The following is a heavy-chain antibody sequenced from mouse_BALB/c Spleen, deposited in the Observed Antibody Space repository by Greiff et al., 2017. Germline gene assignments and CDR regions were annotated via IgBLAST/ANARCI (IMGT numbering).Heavy chain of an antibody. V-gene: IGHV7-3*02. J-gene: IGHJ3*01. CDR3: ARESYSGFAY. Sequence: EVHLVESGGGLVQPGGSLRLSCATSGFTFTDYYMSWVRQPPGKALEWLGFIRNKANGYTTEYSASVKGRFTISRDNSQSILYLQMNTLRAEDSATYYCARESYSGFAYWGQGTLVTVSA. CDR1: GFTFTDYY. CDR2: IRNKANGYTT. D-gene: IGHD1-1*01.